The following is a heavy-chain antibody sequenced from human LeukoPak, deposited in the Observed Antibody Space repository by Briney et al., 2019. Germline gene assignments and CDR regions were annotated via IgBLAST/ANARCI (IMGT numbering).Heavy chain of an antibody. D-gene: IGHD3-22*01. J-gene: IGHJ4*02. V-gene: IGHV3-23*01. Sequence: GGSLRLSCATSGFTFSSYAMISVRQAPGKGLEWVSFISASGGRTFYADSVKGRFTISRDNSKNTLYLQMNTLRAEDTAVYYCANLRGGKTSGFSFDYWGQGTLVTVSS. CDR2: ISASGGRT. CDR3: ANLRGGKTSGFSFDY. CDR1: GFTFSSYA.